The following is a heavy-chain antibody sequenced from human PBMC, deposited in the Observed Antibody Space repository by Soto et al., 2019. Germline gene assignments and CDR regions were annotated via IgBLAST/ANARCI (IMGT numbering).Heavy chain of an antibody. CDR2: IYPGDSDT. V-gene: IGHV5-51*01. CDR3: SKTDGYEVEY. J-gene: IGHJ4*02. CDR1: GYSFVSYW. D-gene: IGHD5-18*01. Sequence: GESLKISCKGSGYSFVSYWIAWVRQMPGKGLEWMGSIYPGDSDTTYSPSIQGQVTISADKSSTTVYLQWNTLKASDTAMYYCSKTDGYEVEYWGQGTQVTVSS.